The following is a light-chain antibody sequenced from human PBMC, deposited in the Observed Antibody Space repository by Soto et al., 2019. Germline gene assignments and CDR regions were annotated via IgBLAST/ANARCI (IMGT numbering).Light chain of an antibody. Sequence: QSALTQPASVSGSPGQSITISCTGTSSDVGGYNYVSWYQQHPGKAPKLMIYEVSNRPSGGSNRFSGSKSGNTASLTISGLQAEDEADYYCSSYTSSSTLAVFGTGTKLTVL. CDR2: EVS. CDR3: SSYTSSSTLAV. CDR1: SSDVGGYNY. J-gene: IGLJ1*01. V-gene: IGLV2-14*01.